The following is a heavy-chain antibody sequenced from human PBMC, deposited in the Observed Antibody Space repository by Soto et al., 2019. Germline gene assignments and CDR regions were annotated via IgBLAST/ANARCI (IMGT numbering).Heavy chain of an antibody. D-gene: IGHD2-8*01. Sequence: SETLSLTCTVSGGSISTFYWSWIRQPPGKGLEWIGYISYSGNTNYNPSPESRVSISVDTSKNQLSLNLTSVTAADTAVYYCARAPMVLSRSYFDSWGQGTPVTVSS. CDR2: ISYSGNT. CDR3: ARAPMVLSRSYFDS. V-gene: IGHV4-59*01. J-gene: IGHJ4*02. CDR1: GGSISTFY.